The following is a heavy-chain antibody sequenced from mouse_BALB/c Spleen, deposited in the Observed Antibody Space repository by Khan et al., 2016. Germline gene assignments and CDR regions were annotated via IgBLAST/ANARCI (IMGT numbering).Heavy chain of an antibody. V-gene: IGHV9-3*02. CDR1: GYTFTNYG. Sequence: QIQLVQSGPELKKPGETVKISCKASGYTFTNYGMNWVKQAPGKGLKWMGWIHTSTGEPTYAEEFKGRVAFSLETSARTAYLQINNLKSEDTATYFCERTARATFAYWGQGTLVTVSA. J-gene: IGHJ3*01. CDR2: IHTSTGEP. CDR3: ERTARATFAY. D-gene: IGHD3-1*01.